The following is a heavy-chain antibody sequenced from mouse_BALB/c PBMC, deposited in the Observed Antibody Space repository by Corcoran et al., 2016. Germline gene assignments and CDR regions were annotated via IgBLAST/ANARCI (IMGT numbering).Heavy chain of an antibody. D-gene: IGHD2-14*01. CDR1: GYSITSGYY. CDR2: ISYDGSN. Sequence: DVQLQESGPGLVKPSQSLSLTCSVTGYSITSGYYWNWIRQFPGNKLEWMGYISYDGSNNSNPSLKNRISITRDTSKNQVVLKLNSVTTDDTATYYCESLKVRYYYAMDYLGQGTSVTASS. V-gene: IGHV3-6*02. CDR3: ESLKVRYYYAMDY. J-gene: IGHJ4*01.